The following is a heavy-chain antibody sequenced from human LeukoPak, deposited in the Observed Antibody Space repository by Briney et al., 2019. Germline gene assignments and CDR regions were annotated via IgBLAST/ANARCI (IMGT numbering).Heavy chain of an antibody. J-gene: IGHJ4*02. CDR1: GGSIRSYY. CDR2: IYYSGST. CDR3: ARHTYSGSPFDY. Sequence: SETLSLTCTVSGGSIRSYYWSWIRQPPGKGLEWIGYIYYSGSTKYDPSLKSRVTISLDTSKNQFSLKLSSVTAADTAVYYCARHTYSGSPFDYWGQGTLVTVSS. V-gene: IGHV4-59*08. D-gene: IGHD1-26*01.